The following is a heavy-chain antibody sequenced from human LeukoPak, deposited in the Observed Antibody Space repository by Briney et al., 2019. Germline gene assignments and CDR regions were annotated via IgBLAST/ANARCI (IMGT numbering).Heavy chain of an antibody. Sequence: PGGSLRLSCAASGFTFSSYAMHWVRQAPGKGLEYVSAISSNGGSTYYANSVKGRFTISRDNSKNTLYLQMGSLRAEDMAVYYCARTGDYEDYYYYYMDVWGKGTTVTVSS. CDR3: ARTGDYEDYYYYYMDV. V-gene: IGHV3-64*01. CDR1: GFTFSSYA. CDR2: ISSNGGST. D-gene: IGHD4-17*01. J-gene: IGHJ6*03.